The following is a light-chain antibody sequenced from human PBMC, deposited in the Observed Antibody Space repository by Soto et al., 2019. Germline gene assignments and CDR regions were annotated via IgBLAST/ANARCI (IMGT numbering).Light chain of an antibody. CDR3: QXYATSPVT. CDR1: KSVSSY. V-gene: IGKV3-20*01. J-gene: IGKJ1*01. Sequence: XPGXLSLPXGXRDSHXCRASKSVSSYLAWYQQKPGQAPSLLIFGASSRATGIPDRFSGSGSGTDFTLTISGLQPEDFAVYYCQXYATSPVTXGPGTKVDI. CDR2: GAS.